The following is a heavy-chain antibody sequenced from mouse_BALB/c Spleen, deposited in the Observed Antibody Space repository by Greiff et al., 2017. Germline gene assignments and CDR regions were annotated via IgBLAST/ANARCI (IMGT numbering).Heavy chain of an antibody. V-gene: IGHV2-9*02. CDR2: IWAGGST. CDR1: GFSLTSYG. CDR3: ARDRNRYDEGAWFAY. Sequence: QVQLQQSGPGLVAPSQSLSITCTVSGFSLTSYGVHWVRQPPGKGLEWLGVIWAGGSTNYNSALMSRLSISKDNSKSQVFLKMNSLQTDDTAMYYCARDRNRYDEGAWFAYWGQGTLVTVSA. J-gene: IGHJ3*01. D-gene: IGHD2-14*01.